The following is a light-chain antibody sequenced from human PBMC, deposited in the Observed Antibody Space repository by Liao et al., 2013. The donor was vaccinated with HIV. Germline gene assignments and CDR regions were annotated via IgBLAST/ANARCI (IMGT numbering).Light chain of an antibody. CDR3: QVWDSPSDHRV. CDR1: NIGSKS. J-gene: IGLJ3*02. V-gene: IGLV3-21*04. CDR2: HDS. Sequence: SYELTQPPSVSVAPGKTARITCGGNNIGSKSVHWYQQKPGQAPVLVIYHDSDRPSGIPERFSGSNSGNTATLTISRVEAGDEADYYCQVWDSPSDHRVFGGGTKLTVV.